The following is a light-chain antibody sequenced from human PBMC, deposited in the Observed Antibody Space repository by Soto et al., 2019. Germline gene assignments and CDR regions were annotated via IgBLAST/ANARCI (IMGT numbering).Light chain of an antibody. CDR2: EVS. V-gene: IGLV2-14*01. J-gene: IGLJ1*01. CDR3: SSYTSSDTLV. CDR1: SSVLGGYNY. Sequence: QSALTQPASVSGSPGQSITVSCTGTSSVLGGYNYVSWYQHHPGKAPKLMIYEVSNRPSGVSNRFSGSKSGNTASLTISGLQAEDEADYYCSSYTSSDTLVFGTGTKVTVL.